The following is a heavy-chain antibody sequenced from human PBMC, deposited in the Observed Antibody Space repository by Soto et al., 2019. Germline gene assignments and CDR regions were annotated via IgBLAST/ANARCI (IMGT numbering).Heavy chain of an antibody. V-gene: IGHV1-46*01. CDR1: GYTFTSYY. Sequence: GSVKVSCKASGYTFTSYYMHWVRQAPGQGLEWMGIINPSGGSTSYAQKFQGRVTMTRDTSTSTVYMELSSLRSEDTAVYYCARERVVVVAARYYGMDVWGQGTTVTVSS. CDR2: INPSGGST. J-gene: IGHJ6*02. D-gene: IGHD2-15*01. CDR3: ARERVVVVAARYYGMDV.